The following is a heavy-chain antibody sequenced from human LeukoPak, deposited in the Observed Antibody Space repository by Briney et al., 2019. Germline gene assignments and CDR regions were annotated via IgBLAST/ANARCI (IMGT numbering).Heavy chain of an antibody. CDR2: INPYNGYT. D-gene: IGHD5-12*01. CDR1: GYTFTDYF. V-gene: IGHV1-2*02. J-gene: IGHJ4*02. CDR3: ARDYSLNDYY. Sequence: DSVKVSCKSSGYTFTDYFIHWVRQAPGQGLEWVGEINPYNGYTKYAWRLQGRVTMTRDTSISTAFMEVSRLTPDDTAVYYCARDYSLNDYYWGQGTLVTVAS.